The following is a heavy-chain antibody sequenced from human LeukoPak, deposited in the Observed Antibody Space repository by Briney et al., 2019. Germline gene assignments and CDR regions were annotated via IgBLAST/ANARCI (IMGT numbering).Heavy chain of an antibody. J-gene: IGHJ4*02. D-gene: IGHD3-22*01. CDR1: GFTFSSYA. Sequence: GGSLRLSCSASGFTFSSYAMHWVRQAPGKGLEYVSAISSNGGSTYYADSVKGRFTISRDNSKNTLYLQMSSLRAEDTAVYYCVKAGGYDSSGYSYYWGPGALVTVSS. CDR3: VKAGGYDSSGYSYY. V-gene: IGHV3-64D*06. CDR2: ISSNGGST.